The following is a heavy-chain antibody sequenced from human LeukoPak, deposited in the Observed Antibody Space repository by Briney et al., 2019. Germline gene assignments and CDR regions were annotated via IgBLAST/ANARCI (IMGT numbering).Heavy chain of an antibody. J-gene: IGHJ6*03. D-gene: IGHD3-10*01. CDR3: ARHRDYYGSGTRSLGMDV. CDR1: GGSISSYY. CDR2: IYYSGST. Sequence: PSETLSLTCTVSGGSISSYYWSWIRQPPGKGLEWIGYIYYSGSTNYNPSLKSRVTISVDTSKNQFSLKLSSVTAADTAVYYCARHRDYYGSGTRSLGMDVWGKGTTVTISS. V-gene: IGHV4-59*08.